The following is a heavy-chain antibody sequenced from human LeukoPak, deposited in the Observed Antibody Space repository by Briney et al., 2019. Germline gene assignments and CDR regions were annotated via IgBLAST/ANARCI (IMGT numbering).Heavy chain of an antibody. CDR3: AKGGVVGTHYFDY. CDR2: ISGSGGST. Sequence: PGGSLRLSCAASGLTLSKYAMTWVRQAPGKGLEWFSGISGSGGSTYYADSVKGRFTISRDNSKNTLYLQMNSLRAEDTAVYYCAKGGVVGTHYFDYWGQGSLVSVSS. CDR1: GLTLSKYA. V-gene: IGHV3-23*01. J-gene: IGHJ4*02. D-gene: IGHD2-2*01.